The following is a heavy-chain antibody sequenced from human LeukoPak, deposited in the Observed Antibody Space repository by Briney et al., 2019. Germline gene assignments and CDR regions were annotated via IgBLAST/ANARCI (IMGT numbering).Heavy chain of an antibody. Sequence: SETLSLTCAVSGASLSAYCWSRVRQPPKKGLEWVGEINLDGSTNYNPSLKSRVTISVDKSKNQFSLKLNFVTAADTAVYYCARDWSTAIRYFDIWGRGTLVIVSS. J-gene: IGHJ2*01. V-gene: IGHV4-34*01. D-gene: IGHD5/OR15-5a*01. CDR2: INLDGST. CDR1: GASLSAYC. CDR3: ARDWSTAIRYFDI.